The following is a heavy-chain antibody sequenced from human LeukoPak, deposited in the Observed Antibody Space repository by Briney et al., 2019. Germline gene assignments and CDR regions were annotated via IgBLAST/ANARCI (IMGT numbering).Heavy chain of an antibody. Sequence: PSQTLSLTCTVSGGSISSDGYYWSWIRQHPGTGLEWIGYIYYSGSTYYNPSLKSRVTISVDMSKNQFSLKLSSVTAADTAVYYCARDQYSGNHYYYGIDVWGQGTTVTVSS. CDR2: IYYSGST. V-gene: IGHV4-31*03. J-gene: IGHJ6*02. CDR3: ARDQYSGNHYYYGIDV. CDR1: GGSISSDGYY. D-gene: IGHD1-26*01.